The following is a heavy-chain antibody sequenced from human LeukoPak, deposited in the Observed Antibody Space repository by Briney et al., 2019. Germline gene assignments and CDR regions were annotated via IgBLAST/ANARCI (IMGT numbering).Heavy chain of an antibody. V-gene: IGHV3-53*01. CDR1: GFTVSSNY. D-gene: IGHD6-13*01. CDR3: ARDSGIAAAGYFDC. Sequence: GGSLRLSCAASGFTVSSNYMSWVRQAPGKGLEWVSVIYSGGSTYYADSVKGRFTISRDNSKNTLYLQMNSLRAEDTAVYYCARDSGIAAAGYFDCWGQGTLVTVSS. J-gene: IGHJ4*02. CDR2: IYSGGST.